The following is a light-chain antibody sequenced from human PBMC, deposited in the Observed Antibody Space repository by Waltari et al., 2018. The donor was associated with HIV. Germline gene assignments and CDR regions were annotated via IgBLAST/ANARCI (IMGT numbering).Light chain of an antibody. CDR3: SSYAGSNNLL. CDR1: SSDVGGYNY. J-gene: IGLJ2*01. V-gene: IGLV2-8*01. Sequence: QSALTQPPSASGSPGQSVTISCTGTSSDVGGYNYVHWYQQHPGKAPKLMIYEVSKRPSGVPDRFSGSKSGNTASLTVSGLQAEDEADYYCSSYAGSNNLLFGGGTKLTVL. CDR2: EVS.